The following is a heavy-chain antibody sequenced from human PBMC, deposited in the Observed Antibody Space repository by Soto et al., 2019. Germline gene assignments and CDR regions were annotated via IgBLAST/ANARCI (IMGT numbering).Heavy chain of an antibody. CDR2: LNSISNSV. V-gene: IGHV3-21*01. Sequence: GGSLRLSCAASGLTVSSSYMSWVRQAPGKGLEWVASLNSISNSVYYVDSVRGRFTISRDNSKNSLFLQLNGLRPEDTGFYYCTRTPDYWGPGTLVTVSS. CDR3: TRTPDY. J-gene: IGHJ4*02. CDR1: GLTVSSSY.